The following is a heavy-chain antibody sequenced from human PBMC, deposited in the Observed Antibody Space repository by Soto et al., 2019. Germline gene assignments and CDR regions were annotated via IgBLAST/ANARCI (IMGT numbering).Heavy chain of an antibody. J-gene: IGHJ3*02. CDR2: IIPIFGTA. V-gene: IGHV1-69*12. D-gene: IGHD3-22*01. Sequence: QVQLVQSGAEVKKPGSSVKVSCKASGGTFSSYAISWVRQAPGQGLEWMGGIIPIFGTANYAQKFQGSVTITADESTSTAYMELSSLRSEDTAVYYCARDPYYYDSSKGAFDIWGQGTMVTVSS. CDR3: ARDPYYYDSSKGAFDI. CDR1: GGTFSSYA.